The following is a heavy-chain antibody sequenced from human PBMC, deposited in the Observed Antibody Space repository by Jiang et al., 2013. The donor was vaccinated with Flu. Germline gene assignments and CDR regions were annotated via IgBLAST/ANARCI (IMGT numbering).Heavy chain of an antibody. CDR3: ARLRYYGSGAGFDY. J-gene: IGHJ4*02. V-gene: IGHV4-39*01. D-gene: IGHD3-10*01. Sequence: RVTISVDTSKNQFSLKLSSVTATDTAVYYCARLRYYGSGAGFDYWGQGTLVTVSS.